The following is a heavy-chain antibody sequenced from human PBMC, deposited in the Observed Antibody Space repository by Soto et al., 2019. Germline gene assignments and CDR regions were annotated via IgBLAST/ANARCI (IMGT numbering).Heavy chain of an antibody. Sequence: PGGSLRLSCAASGFAFSNYEMNWVRQAPGKGLEWVSYISLSGSPIYYADSVKGRFTISRDDAKDSLYLEMDSLRADDTAVYYCARESFSASPNFFDYWGQGTLVTVS. CDR3: ARESFSASPNFFDY. CDR2: ISLSGSPI. CDR1: GFAFSNYE. D-gene: IGHD1-26*01. J-gene: IGHJ4*02. V-gene: IGHV3-48*03.